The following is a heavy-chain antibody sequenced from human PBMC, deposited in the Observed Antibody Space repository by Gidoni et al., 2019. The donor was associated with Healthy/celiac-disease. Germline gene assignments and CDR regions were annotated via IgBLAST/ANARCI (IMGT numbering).Heavy chain of an antibody. D-gene: IGHD6-6*01. CDR1: GGSFSGYY. J-gene: IGHJ6*02. V-gene: IGHV4-34*01. CDR3: ASSFRPSRYYYYYGMDV. Sequence: QVQLQQWGAGLLKPSETLSLTCAVYGGSFSGYYWSWIRQPPWKGLEWIGEINHSGSTNYNPSLKSRVTISVDTSKNHFSLKLSSVTAADTAVYYCASSFRPSRYYYYYGMDVWGQGTTVTVSS. CDR2: INHSGST.